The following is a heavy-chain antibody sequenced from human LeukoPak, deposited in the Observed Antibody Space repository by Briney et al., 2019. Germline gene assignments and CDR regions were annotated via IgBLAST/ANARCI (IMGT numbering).Heavy chain of an antibody. V-gene: IGHV7-4-1*02. CDR3: TRGNRKIAVDI. CDR1: GGTFSSYA. J-gene: IGHJ4*02. CDR2: INTNTGNP. Sequence: ASVKVSCKASGGTFSSYAISWVRQASGQGLEWMGWINTNTGNPTYAQGFTGRFVFSLDTSVSTAYLQISSLKAEDTAVYYCTRGNRKIAVDIWGQGTLVTVSS. D-gene: IGHD6-19*01.